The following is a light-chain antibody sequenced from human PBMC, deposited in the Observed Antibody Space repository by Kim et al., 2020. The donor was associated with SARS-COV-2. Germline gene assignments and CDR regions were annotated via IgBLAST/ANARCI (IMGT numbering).Light chain of an antibody. CDR2: GAS. CDR3: QQYGWSPLT. Sequence: EIVLTQSPGTLSLSPGERATLSCRASQSVSSTYLAWYQQKPGRAPRLLIYGASSRATGIPDRFIGSWSGTDFTLTISRLEPEDFAVHYCQQYGWSPLTFGGGTKVDIK. J-gene: IGKJ4*01. V-gene: IGKV3-20*01. CDR1: QSVSSTY.